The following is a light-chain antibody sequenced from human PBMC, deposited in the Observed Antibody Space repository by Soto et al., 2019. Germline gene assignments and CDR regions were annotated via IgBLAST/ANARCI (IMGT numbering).Light chain of an antibody. CDR3: SSYTTGSTFYV. CDR1: SNDVGGYTY. J-gene: IGLJ1*01. Sequence: QSALTQPASVSGSPGQSITISCTGTSNDVGGYTYVSWYQQHPGKAPKLMIYDVSNRPSGVSSRLSGSKSGNTASLTISGLQADDEADYYCSSYTTGSTFYVFGTGTKLTVL. CDR2: DVS. V-gene: IGLV2-14*01.